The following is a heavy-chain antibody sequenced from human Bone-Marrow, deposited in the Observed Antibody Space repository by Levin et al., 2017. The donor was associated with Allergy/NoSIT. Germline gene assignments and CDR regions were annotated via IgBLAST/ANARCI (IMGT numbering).Heavy chain of an antibody. V-gene: IGHV3-21*06. CDR3: ARDVFMESWYFDL. CDR2: ITSDVNSI. Sequence: GESLKISCAGSGFTFSHYGLNWVRQAPGKGLEWVSSITSDVNSIKYADSVKGRFTISRDNAKNSLYLQMTSLRAEDTAIYYCARDVFMESWYFDLWGRGTLVTVSS. D-gene: IGHD1-1*01. CDR1: GFTFSHYG. J-gene: IGHJ2*01.